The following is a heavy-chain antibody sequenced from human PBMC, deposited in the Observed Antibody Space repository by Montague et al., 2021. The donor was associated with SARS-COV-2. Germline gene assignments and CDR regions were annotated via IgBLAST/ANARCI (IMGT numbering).Heavy chain of an antibody. CDR3: ARALGGSYWGALDI. J-gene: IGHJ3*02. D-gene: IGHD1-26*01. CDR1: GFTFSSYA. V-gene: IGHV3-30-3*01. CDR2: ISYDGSNK. Sequence: SLRLSCAASGFTFSSYAMHWVRQAPGKGLEWVAVISYDGSNKYYADSVKGRFTISRDNSKNTLYLQMNSLRAEDTAVYYCARALGGSYWGALDIWGQGTMVTVSS.